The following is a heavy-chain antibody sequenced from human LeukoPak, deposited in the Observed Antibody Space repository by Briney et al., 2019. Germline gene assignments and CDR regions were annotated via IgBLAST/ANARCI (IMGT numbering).Heavy chain of an antibody. CDR3: AREGGGLDY. CDR2: IHYSGST. V-gene: IGHV4-59*12. CDR1: GGSISTYY. D-gene: IGHD3-16*01. Sequence: PSVTLSLTCTVSGGSISTYYWSWIRQPPGKGLEWIGYIHYSGSTDYNPSLKSRVTISVDTSKNQFSLKLSSVTAADTAVYYCAREGGGLDYWGQGTLVTGSS. J-gene: IGHJ4*02.